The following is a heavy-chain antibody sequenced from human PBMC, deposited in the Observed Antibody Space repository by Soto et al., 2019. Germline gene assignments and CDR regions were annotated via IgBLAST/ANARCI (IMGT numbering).Heavy chain of an antibody. V-gene: IGHV3-11*01. CDR3: ASGVVVAATLCPFDY. D-gene: IGHD2-15*01. Sequence: QVQLMESGGGLVKPGGSLRLSCAASGFTFSDYYMSWIRQAPGKGLEWVSYISSSGSTIYYADSVKGRFTIARDNAKNSLYLQMNSLRAEDTAVYYCASGVVVAATLCPFDYWGQGTLVTVSS. CDR1: GFTFSDYY. J-gene: IGHJ4*02. CDR2: ISSSGSTI.